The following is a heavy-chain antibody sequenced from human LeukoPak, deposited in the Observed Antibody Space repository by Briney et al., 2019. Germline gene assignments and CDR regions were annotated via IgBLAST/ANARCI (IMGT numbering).Heavy chain of an antibody. CDR1: GYTFTTYP. V-gene: IGHV7-4-1*02. CDR2: INTNTGNP. Sequence: VASVKASCKTSGYTFTTYPMNWVRQAPGQGLEWMGWINTNTGNPTYAQGFTGRFVFSLDTSVSTAYLQISSLKADDTAVYYCARGPYTSSSWYRGRANNWFDPWGQGTLVTVSS. CDR3: ARGPYTSSSWYRGRANNWFDP. J-gene: IGHJ5*02. D-gene: IGHD6-13*01.